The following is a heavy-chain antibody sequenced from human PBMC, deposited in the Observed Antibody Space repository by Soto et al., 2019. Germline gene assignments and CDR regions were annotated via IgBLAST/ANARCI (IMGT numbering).Heavy chain of an antibody. CDR3: ARGYDFWSGYYYPYGMDV. Sequence: QVQLVESGGGVVQPGRSLRLSCAASGFTFSSYAMHWVRQAPGKGLEWVAVISYDGSNKKHADTVKGRLTISRDNSKNTLYLQMNSLRAEDTAVYYCARGYDFWSGYYYPYGMDVWGQGTTVTVSS. D-gene: IGHD3-3*01. CDR2: ISYDGSNK. CDR1: GFTFSSYA. J-gene: IGHJ6*02. V-gene: IGHV3-30-3*01.